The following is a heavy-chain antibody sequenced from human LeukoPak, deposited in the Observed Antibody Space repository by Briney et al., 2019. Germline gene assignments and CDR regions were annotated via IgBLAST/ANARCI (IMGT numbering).Heavy chain of an antibody. J-gene: IGHJ4*02. Sequence: PGRSLRLSCAASGFTFSSYGMSWVRQAPGKGLEWVSAISGSGGSTYYADSVKGRFTISRDNSKNTLYLQMNSLRAEDTAVYYCAKFDVKWLVPSTHFDYWGQGTLVTVSS. CDR2: ISGSGGST. CDR3: AKFDVKWLVPSTHFDY. D-gene: IGHD6-19*01. CDR1: GFTFSSYG. V-gene: IGHV3-23*01.